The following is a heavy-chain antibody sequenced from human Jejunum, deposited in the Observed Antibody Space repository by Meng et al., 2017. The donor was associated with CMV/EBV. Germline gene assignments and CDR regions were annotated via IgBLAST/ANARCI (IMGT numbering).Heavy chain of an antibody. Sequence: VECWGGGVRAGGSLGFAGAAFGCSFSTFGMHWVRQAPGKGLEWVAFVQSDGSRQNYAASLKGRFTISRDNSKNTLSLQMNSLRVDDTAVYFCAKEVFGRSFFDYWGQGILVTVSS. CDR1: GCSFSTFG. D-gene: IGHD1-26*01. V-gene: IGHV3-30*02. CDR3: AKEVFGRSFFDY. J-gene: IGHJ4*02. CDR2: VQSDGSRQ.